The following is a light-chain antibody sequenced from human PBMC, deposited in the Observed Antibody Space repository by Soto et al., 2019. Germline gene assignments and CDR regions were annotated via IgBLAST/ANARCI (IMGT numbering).Light chain of an antibody. CDR1: QSVSNW. CDR2: DVS. CDR3: QLYHSYFPPT. J-gene: IGKJ3*01. V-gene: IGKV1-5*01. Sequence: DIQMTQSPSILSASVGDRVTITCRASQSVSNWLAWYQQKPGKAPQLLIYDVSTLRSGVPSRFSGRGAGTQFSLTISSLQPDDFATYPCQLYHSYFPPTFGPGTKLEI.